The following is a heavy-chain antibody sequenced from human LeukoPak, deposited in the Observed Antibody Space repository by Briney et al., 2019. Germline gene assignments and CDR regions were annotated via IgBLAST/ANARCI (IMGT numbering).Heavy chain of an antibody. J-gene: IGHJ5*02. D-gene: IGHD6-6*01. CDR1: GGSFSGYY. CDR3: AKSPWQLVRPDWFDP. V-gene: IGHV4-34*01. CDR2: INHSGST. Sequence: SETLSLTCAVYGGSFSGYYWSWIRQPPGKGLEWIGEINHSGSTNYNPSLKSRVTISVDTSKNQFSLKLSSVTAADTAVYYCAKSPWQLVRPDWFDPWGQGTLATVSS.